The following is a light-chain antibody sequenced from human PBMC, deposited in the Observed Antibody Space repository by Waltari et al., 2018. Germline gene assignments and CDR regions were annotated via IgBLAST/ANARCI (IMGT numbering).Light chain of an antibody. CDR2: EVS. CDR3: SSYTSSSTPYV. V-gene: IGLV2-14*01. Sequence: QSALTQPASDSGSPGQSITIPCTGTSLHVGGYHLCSWYQQHPGNAPKLRIYEVSNRPSGVSNRFSGSKSGNTASLTISGLQAEDEADYYCSSYTSSSTPYVFGTGTKVTVL. CDR1: SLHVGGYHL. J-gene: IGLJ1*01.